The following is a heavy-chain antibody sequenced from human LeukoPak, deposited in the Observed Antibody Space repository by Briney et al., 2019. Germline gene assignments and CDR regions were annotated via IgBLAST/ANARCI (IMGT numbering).Heavy chain of an antibody. CDR1: GGSISSSTYN. CDR2: IYNSGST. J-gene: IGHJ4*02. CDR3: ASQPYYESSGYYFY. Sequence: SETLSLTCTVSGGSISSSTYNWGWIRQPPGKGLEWIGSIYNSGSTFDNPSLKSRATISIDTSKNQFSLKLSSVTAADTAIYYCASQPYYESSGYYFYWGQGTLVTVSS. D-gene: IGHD3-22*01. V-gene: IGHV4-39*01.